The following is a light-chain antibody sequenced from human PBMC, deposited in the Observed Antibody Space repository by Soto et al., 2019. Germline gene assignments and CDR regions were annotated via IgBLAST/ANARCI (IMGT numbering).Light chain of an antibody. CDR2: AAS. J-gene: IGKJ1*01. V-gene: IGKV3-15*01. CDR1: QSVSSN. Sequence: EIVMTQSPATLSVSPGERATLSCRASQSVSSNLAWYQQKPGQSPRLLIYAASTRATGIPARFSGSESGTEFTLTISSLQSEDFAVYYCQHYINWLTWTFGQGTKVEIK. CDR3: QHYINWLTWT.